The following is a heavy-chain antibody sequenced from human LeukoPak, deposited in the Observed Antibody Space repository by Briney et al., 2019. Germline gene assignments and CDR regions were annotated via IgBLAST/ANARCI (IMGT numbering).Heavy chain of an antibody. D-gene: IGHD3-22*01. CDR3: ARLQQYYYDSSGYLDY. CDR2: IYYSGST. J-gene: IGHJ4*02. V-gene: IGHV4-39*01. CDR1: GGSISSSSYY. Sequence: SETLSLTCTVSGGSISSSSYYWGWIRQPPGKGLEWIGSIYYSGSTYYNPSLKSRVTISVGTSKNQFSLKLSSVTAADTAVYYCARLQQYYYDSSGYLDYWGQGTLVTVSS.